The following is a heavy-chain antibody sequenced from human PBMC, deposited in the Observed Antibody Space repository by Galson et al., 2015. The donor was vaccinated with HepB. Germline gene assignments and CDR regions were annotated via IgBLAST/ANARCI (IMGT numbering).Heavy chain of an antibody. CDR3: TTGSAAGRDY. CDR1: GRTFSNHP. CDR2: ISYDGSNK. J-gene: IGHJ4*02. Sequence: SLRLSCAASGRTFSNHPMHWVRQAPGKGLEWVALISYDGSNKYYADSVKGRFTISRDNSKKTQYLQMSGLRADDTAVYFCTTGSAAGRDYWGQGTLVIVSS. D-gene: IGHD1-14*01. V-gene: IGHV3-30*14.